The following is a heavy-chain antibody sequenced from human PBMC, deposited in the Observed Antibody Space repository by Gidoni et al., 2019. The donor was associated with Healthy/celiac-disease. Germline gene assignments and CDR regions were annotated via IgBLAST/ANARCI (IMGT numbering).Heavy chain of an antibody. V-gene: IGHV4-39*02. CDR2: IYYRGST. CDR1: GGYISSSSYY. D-gene: IGHD4-17*01. CDR3: AREDYGDYKNYYYMDV. J-gene: IGHJ6*03. Sequence: QLQLQESGPGLVKPSETLSLTCTVSGGYISSSSYYWGWIRQPPGKGLEWIGSIYYRGSTYYNPSLKSRVTISVDMSKNQFSLKLSSVTAADTAVYYCAREDYGDYKNYYYMDVWGKGTTVTVSS.